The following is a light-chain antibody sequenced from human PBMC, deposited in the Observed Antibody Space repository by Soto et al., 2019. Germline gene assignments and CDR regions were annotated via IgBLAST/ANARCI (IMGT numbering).Light chain of an antibody. CDR3: QQYNTYWT. Sequence: IQMTQSPSTLPASVGDRVTITCRASQSISSWLAWYQQKPGKAPKLLIYKASTLESGVPSRFSGSGYGTEFTLTISSLQPDDFATYYCQQYNTYWTFGQGTKVEIK. V-gene: IGKV1-5*03. CDR1: QSISSW. J-gene: IGKJ1*01. CDR2: KAS.